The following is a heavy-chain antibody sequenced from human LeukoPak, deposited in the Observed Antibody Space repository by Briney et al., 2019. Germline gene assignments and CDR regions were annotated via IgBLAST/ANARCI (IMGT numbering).Heavy chain of an antibody. V-gene: IGHV1-18*01. Sequence: ASVKVSCKASGYTFTSYGISWVRQAPGQGLEWMGWISAYNDNTNYAQKLQGRVTMTTDTSTSTAYMELRSLRSDDTAVYYCARDRYCSGGSCYSFTSNGWFDPWGQGTLVTVSS. D-gene: IGHD2-15*01. CDR2: ISAYNDNT. CDR1: GYTFTSYG. J-gene: IGHJ5*02. CDR3: ARDRYCSGGSCYSFTSNGWFDP.